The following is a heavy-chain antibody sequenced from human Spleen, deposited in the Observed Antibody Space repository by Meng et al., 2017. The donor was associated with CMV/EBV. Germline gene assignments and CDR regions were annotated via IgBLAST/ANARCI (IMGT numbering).Heavy chain of an antibody. CDR1: GYTFAGHY. D-gene: IGHD7-27*01. CDR2: IHYDTGET. Sequence: VSVKVSCKTSGYTFAGHYLHWLRQAPGQGLEWMAWIHYDTGETNYAQNFHGRVTVTRDTSITTVYMELRSLRPDDTAMYYCARDDNWGPDYWGQGTLVTVSS. J-gene: IGHJ4*02. V-gene: IGHV1-2*02. CDR3: ARDDNWGPDY.